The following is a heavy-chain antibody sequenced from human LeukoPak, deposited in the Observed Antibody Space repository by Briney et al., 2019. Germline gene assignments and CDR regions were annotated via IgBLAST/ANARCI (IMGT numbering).Heavy chain of an antibody. CDR1: GFTFSDYY. Sequence: GGSLRLSCAASGFTFSDYYMSWIRQAPGKGLEWVSSISRSGSTIYHADSVKGRFTISRDNSKNTLYLQMNSLRAEDTAVYYCARDGASGILTGGGAFDIWGQGTMVTVSS. V-gene: IGHV3-11*01. D-gene: IGHD3-9*01. CDR3: ARDGASGILTGGGAFDI. J-gene: IGHJ3*02. CDR2: ISRSGSTI.